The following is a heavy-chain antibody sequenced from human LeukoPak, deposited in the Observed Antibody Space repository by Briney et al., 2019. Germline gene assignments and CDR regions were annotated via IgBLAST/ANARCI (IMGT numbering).Heavy chain of an antibody. Sequence: PGGSLRLSCAASGFTFSNYWMSWVRQAPGKGLEWVSYINSASTIKYADSVKGRFTISRDNAKHSLYLQMNSMRVEDTAVYYCARFHTSNYNSIDYWGQGTLVTVSS. CDR1: GFTFSNYW. CDR2: INSASTI. CDR3: ARFHTSNYNSIDY. V-gene: IGHV3-69-1*02. D-gene: IGHD4-11*01. J-gene: IGHJ4*02.